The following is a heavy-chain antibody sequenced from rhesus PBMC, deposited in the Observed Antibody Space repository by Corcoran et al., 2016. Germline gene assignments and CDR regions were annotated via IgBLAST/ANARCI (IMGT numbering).Heavy chain of an antibody. CDR2: IFWDDDK. D-gene: IGHD1-26*01. CDR1: GFSLTTSGMG. J-gene: IGHJ4*01. CDR3: ARYNWNYGYFDY. Sequence: QVTLKESGPALVKPTQTLTLTCTFSGFSLTTSGMGVGWIRQPPGKALEWLALIFWDDDKRYSTSLKSRLTISKDTSKNQFFLTMTNMDPVDTATYYCARYNWNYGYFDYWGQGVLVTVSS. V-gene: IGHV2-174*01.